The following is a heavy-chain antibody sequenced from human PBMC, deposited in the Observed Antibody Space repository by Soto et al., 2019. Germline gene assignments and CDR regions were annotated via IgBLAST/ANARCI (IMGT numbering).Heavy chain of an antibody. CDR3: GIGYSSSWSVWFDD. CDR2: ISSSGGST. J-gene: IGHJ4*02. Sequence: GGSLRLSCSASGFTFSNSAMHWVRQAPGKGLEYVSAISSSGGSTYYADSVKGRFTISRDNSKNTLYLQMSSLRVEDTAVYYCGIGYSSSWSVWFDDWGPGTLVNVSS. V-gene: IGHV3-64D*06. CDR1: GFTFSNSA. D-gene: IGHD6-13*01.